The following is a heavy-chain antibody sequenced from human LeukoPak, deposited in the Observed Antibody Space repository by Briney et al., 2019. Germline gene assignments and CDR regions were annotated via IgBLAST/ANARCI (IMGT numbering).Heavy chain of an antibody. CDR3: ATAPLPATMWNWYFDL. V-gene: IGHV4-30-4*01. CDR1: GGSISSGDYY. Sequence: SQTLSLTCTVSGGSISSGDYYWSWIRQPPGRGLEWIGYIYNSGTIYYNPSLKSRLTISVDTSRNQFSLRLRSVTAADTAVYYCATAPLPATMWNWYFDLWGRGTPVTVSS. CDR2: IYNSGTI. D-gene: IGHD2-2*01. J-gene: IGHJ2*01.